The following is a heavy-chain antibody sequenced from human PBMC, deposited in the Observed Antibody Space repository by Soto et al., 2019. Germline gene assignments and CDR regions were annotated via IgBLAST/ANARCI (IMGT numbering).Heavy chain of an antibody. D-gene: IGHD6-13*01. CDR2: IIPLFGTT. Sequence: SVKVSCKASGGTFSSFPIAWVRQAPGQGLEWVGGIIPLFGTTTYAQKFRGRVTITADESTYTAYMELSGLRSGDTAVYYCARGGYSSTWSNLLDRSGLDVWGQGTTVTVSS. V-gene: IGHV1-69*13. CDR3: ARGGYSSTWSNLLDRSGLDV. CDR1: GGTFSSFP. J-gene: IGHJ6*02.